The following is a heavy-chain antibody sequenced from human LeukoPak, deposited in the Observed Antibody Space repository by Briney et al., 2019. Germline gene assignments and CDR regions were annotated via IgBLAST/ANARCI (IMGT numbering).Heavy chain of an antibody. CDR1: GGSISSGGYY. CDR2: IYYSGST. D-gene: IGHD1-26*01. V-gene: IGHV4-31*03. J-gene: IGHJ3*02. Sequence: SETLSLTCTVSGGSISSGGYYWSWIRQHPGKGLERIGYIYYSGSTYYNPSLKSRVTISVDTSKNQFSLKLSSVTAADTAVYYCARESGSYRTRAFDIWGQGTMVTVSS. CDR3: ARESGSYRTRAFDI.